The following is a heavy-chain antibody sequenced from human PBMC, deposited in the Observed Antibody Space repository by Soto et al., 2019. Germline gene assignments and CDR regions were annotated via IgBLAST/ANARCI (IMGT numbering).Heavy chain of an antibody. CDR2: ITGSSGTM. CDR3: AKAVPVSSSLDAYYFDY. CDR1: GFIFSDYS. Sequence: VGSVRLSCTASGFIFSDYSMSWVRQAPGKGLEWVSDITGSSGTMYYADSVKDRFTISRDNSKNTLYLQMNSLRAEDTAVYYCAKAVPVSSSLDAYYFDYWGQGTLVTVSS. J-gene: IGHJ4*02. D-gene: IGHD6-6*01. V-gene: IGHV3-23*01.